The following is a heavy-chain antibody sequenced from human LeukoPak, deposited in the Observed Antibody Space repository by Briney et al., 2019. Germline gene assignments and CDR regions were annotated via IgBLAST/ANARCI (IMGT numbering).Heavy chain of an antibody. J-gene: IGHJ4*02. Sequence: SETLSLTCTVSGGSISNYCWSWIRQPAGKGLEWIGPIYSSGSTDYNPSLKSRVTMSVDTSKNQFSLKLSSVTAADTAVYYCARGPPPDFDYWGQGTLVTVSS. CDR2: IYSSGST. CDR3: ARGPPPDFDY. CDR1: GGSISNYC. V-gene: IGHV4-4*07.